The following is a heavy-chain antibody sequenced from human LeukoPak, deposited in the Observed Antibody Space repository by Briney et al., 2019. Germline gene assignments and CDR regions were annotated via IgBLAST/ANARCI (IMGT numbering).Heavy chain of an antibody. Sequence: GGSLRLSCAASGFTFSSYWMSWVRQAPGKGLEWVANIKQDGSEKYYVDSVKGRFTISRDNAKNSLYLQMNSLRAEDTAVYYCARYSPCSGSSCYYYYYYYGMDVWGQGTTVTVSS. CDR2: IKQDGSEK. CDR1: GFTFSSYW. J-gene: IGHJ6*02. V-gene: IGHV3-7*01. CDR3: ARYSPCSGSSCYYYYYYYGMDV. D-gene: IGHD2-15*01.